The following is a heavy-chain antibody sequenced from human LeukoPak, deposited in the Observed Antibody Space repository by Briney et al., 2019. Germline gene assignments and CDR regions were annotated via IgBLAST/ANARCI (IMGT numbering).Heavy chain of an antibody. Sequence: QTGGSLRLSCAASGFTFSSYEMHWVRQAPGKGLEWVSYISRSGSTIFYADSVKGRFTISRDNAKNSLYLQMNSLRAEDTAVYYCARDYGGSSPFDYWGQGTLVTVSS. J-gene: IGHJ4*02. CDR1: GFTFSSYE. CDR2: ISRSGSTI. CDR3: ARDYGGSSPFDY. V-gene: IGHV3-48*03. D-gene: IGHD4-23*01.